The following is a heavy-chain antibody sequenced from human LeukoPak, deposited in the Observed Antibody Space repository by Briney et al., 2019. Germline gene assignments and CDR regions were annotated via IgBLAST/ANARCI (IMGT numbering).Heavy chain of an antibody. Sequence: SETLSLTCTVSGGSISSYYRSWIRQPPGKGLEWIGYIYYSGSTNYNPSLKSRVTISVDTSKNQFSLKLSSVTAADTAVYYCARAPHYCSSTSCYYGMDVWGQGTTVTVSS. V-gene: IGHV4-59*01. CDR3: ARAPHYCSSTSCYYGMDV. CDR1: GGSISSYY. J-gene: IGHJ6*02. CDR2: IYYSGST. D-gene: IGHD2-2*01.